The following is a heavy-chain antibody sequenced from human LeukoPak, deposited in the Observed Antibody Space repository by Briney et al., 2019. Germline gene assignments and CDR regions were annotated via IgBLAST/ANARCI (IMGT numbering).Heavy chain of an antibody. CDR2: IYYSGST. D-gene: IGHD2-8*01. CDR3: ARLLYCFNGVCFNWFDP. Sequence: SETLSLTCTVSGGSIRINSYYGGWIRQPPGKGLEWIGSIYYSGSTYYNPSLKSRVTISVDTSKNQFSLKLSSVTAADTAVYYCARLLYCFNGVCFNWFDPWGQGTLVTVSS. CDR1: GGSIRINSYY. V-gene: IGHV4-39*01. J-gene: IGHJ5*02.